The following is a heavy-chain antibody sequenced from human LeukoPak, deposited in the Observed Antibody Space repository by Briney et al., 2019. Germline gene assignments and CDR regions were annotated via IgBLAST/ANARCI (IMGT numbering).Heavy chain of an antibody. CDR3: AKGQKVWFGEPWDY. D-gene: IGHD3-10*01. J-gene: IGHJ4*02. CDR2: IGYDGSDK. CDR1: GSTFSSYA. V-gene: IGHV3-30*02. Sequence: GGSLRLSCAASGSTFSSYAMSWVRQAPGKGLEWVAFIGYDGSDKYYADSVKGRSTISRDTSKNTLYLQMNSLRVEDTGVYYCAKGQKVWFGEPWDYWGQGTLVTVSS.